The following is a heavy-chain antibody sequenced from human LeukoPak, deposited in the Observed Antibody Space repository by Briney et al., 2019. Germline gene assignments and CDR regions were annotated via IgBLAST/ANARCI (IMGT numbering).Heavy chain of an antibody. CDR3: ARVGRGVYGMDV. V-gene: IGHV3-48*02. CDR1: GFTFNSYA. Sequence: GGSLRLSCAASGFTFNSYAMSWVRQAPGKGLEWVSYIINSGGTVYYTDSVQGRFTISRDNARNSLFLQMNSLRDEDTAVYYCARVGRGVYGMDVWGQGTTVTVSS. J-gene: IGHJ6*02. D-gene: IGHD3-10*01. CDR2: IINSGGTV.